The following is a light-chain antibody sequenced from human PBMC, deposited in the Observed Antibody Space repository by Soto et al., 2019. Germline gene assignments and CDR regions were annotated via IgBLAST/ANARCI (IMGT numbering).Light chain of an antibody. J-gene: IGLJ2*01. CDR3: CSYAGSNTLI. CDR1: SSDVGIFNY. CDR2: EVN. V-gene: IGLV2-8*01. Sequence: QSALTQPPSASGSPGQLVTISCTGTSSDVGIFNYVSWYQQHPDQAPKLLIFEVNKRPSGVPDRFSASKSGNTASLTVSGLQAEDEADYYCCSYAGSNTLIFGGGTKLTVL.